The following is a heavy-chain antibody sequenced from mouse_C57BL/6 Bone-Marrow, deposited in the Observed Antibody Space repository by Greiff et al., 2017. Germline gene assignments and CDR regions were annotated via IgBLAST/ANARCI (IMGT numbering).Heavy chain of an antibody. CDR2: INPNNGGT. J-gene: IGHJ2*01. D-gene: IGHD2-3*01. CDR3: ARRDGYPLDY. CDR1: GYTFTDYY. Sequence: VQLQQSGPELVKPGASVKISCKASGYTFTDYYMNWVKQSHGKSLEWIGDINPNNGGTSYNQKFKGKATLTVDKSSSTAYMELRSLTSEDSAVYYCARRDGYPLDYWGQGTTLTVSS. V-gene: IGHV1-26*01.